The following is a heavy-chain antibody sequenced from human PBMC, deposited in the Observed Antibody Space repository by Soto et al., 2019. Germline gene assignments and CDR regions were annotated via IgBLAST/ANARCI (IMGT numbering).Heavy chain of an antibody. V-gene: IGHV1-2*04. J-gene: IGHJ4*02. D-gene: IGHD6-19*01. Sequence: ASVKVSCKASGYTFTGYYMHWVRQAPGQGLEWMGWINPNSGGTNYAQKFQGWVTMTRDTSISTAYMELSRLRSDDTAVYYCARTYLAVAGDFDYWGQGTLVTVSS. CDR3: ARTYLAVAGDFDY. CDR1: GYTFTGYY. CDR2: INPNSGGT.